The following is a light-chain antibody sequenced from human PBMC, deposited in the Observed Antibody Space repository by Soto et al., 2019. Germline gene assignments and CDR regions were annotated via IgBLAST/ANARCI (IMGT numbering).Light chain of an antibody. J-gene: IGKJ3*01. CDR2: DAS. V-gene: IGKV3-11*01. Sequence: LTQSPASLSLSPGERATLSCRASQTVGISLAWYQHKPGQPPRLLIYDASKRATGIPARFGGSGSGTDFTLTISSLEPEDFAVYYCQQSTNWLFTFGPGTKVDIK. CDR3: QQSTNWLFT. CDR1: QTVGIS.